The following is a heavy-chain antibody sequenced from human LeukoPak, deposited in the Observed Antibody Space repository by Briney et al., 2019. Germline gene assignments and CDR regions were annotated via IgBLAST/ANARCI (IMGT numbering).Heavy chain of an antibody. J-gene: IGHJ4*02. V-gene: IGHV3-30*04. D-gene: IGHD5-18*01. CDR3: VTTRKRGYSYGSGFDY. CDR2: ISYDGSNK. CDR1: GFTFTSYA. Sequence: PGGSLRLSCAASGFTFTSYAMHWVRQAPGKGLEWVAVISYDGSNKYYADSVKGRFTISRDNSKNTLYLQMNSLRAEDTAVYYCVTTRKRGYSYGSGFDYWGQGTLVTVSS.